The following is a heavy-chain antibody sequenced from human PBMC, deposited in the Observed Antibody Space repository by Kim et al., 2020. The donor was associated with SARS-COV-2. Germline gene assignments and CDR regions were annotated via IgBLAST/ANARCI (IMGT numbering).Heavy chain of an antibody. Sequence: ASVKVSCKASGYTFTSYAMHWVRQAPGQRLEWMGWINAGNGNTKYSQKFQGRVTITRDTSASTAYLELSSLRSEDTAVYYCARALEAMMVQGVMQWGDYFDCWGRGTLVTASS. J-gene: IGHJ4*02. D-gene: IGHD3-10*01. CDR1: GYTFTSYA. V-gene: IGHV1-3*01. CDR2: INAGNGNT. CDR3: ARALEAMMVQGVMQWGDYFDC.